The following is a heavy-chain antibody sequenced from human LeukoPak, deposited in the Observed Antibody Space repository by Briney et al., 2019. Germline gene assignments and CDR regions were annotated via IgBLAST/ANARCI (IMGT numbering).Heavy chain of an antibody. CDR3: ARLKRPAAPGPYCYYGMDV. CDR2: IYYSGST. D-gene: IGHD2-2*01. CDR1: GGSISSYY. Sequence: SETLSLTCTVSGGSISSYYWSWIRQPPGKGLEWVGYIYYSGSTNYNPSLKSRVTISVDTSKNQFSLKLSSVTAADTAVYYCARLKRPAAPGPYCYYGMDVWGQGTTVTVSS. J-gene: IGHJ6*02. V-gene: IGHV4-59*08.